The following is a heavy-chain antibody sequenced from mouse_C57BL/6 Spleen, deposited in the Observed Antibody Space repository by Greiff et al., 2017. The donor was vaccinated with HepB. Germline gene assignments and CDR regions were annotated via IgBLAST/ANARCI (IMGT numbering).Heavy chain of an antibody. V-gene: IGHV5-9-1*02. CDR3: PRYHYYGSSYGYFDV. J-gene: IGHJ1*03. Sequence: EVKLMESGEGLVKPGGSLKLSCAASGFTFSSYAMSWVRQTPEKRLEWVAYISSGGDYIYYADTVKGRFTISRDNARNTLYLQMSSLKSEDTAMYYCPRYHYYGSSYGYFDVWGTGTTVTVSS. CDR1: GFTFSSYA. CDR2: ISSGGDYI. D-gene: IGHD1-1*01.